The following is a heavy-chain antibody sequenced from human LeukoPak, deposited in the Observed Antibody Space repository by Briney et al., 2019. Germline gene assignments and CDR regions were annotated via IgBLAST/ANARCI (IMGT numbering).Heavy chain of an antibody. Sequence: SETLSLTCAVYGGSFSGYYWSWIRQPPGKGLEWIGYIYYSGSTNYNPSLKSRVTISVDTSKNQFSLKLSSVTAADTAVYYCAREHYDYDILTGYLYNWFDPWGQGTLVTVSS. CDR2: IYYSGST. V-gene: IGHV4-59*01. D-gene: IGHD3-9*01. CDR3: AREHYDYDILTGYLYNWFDP. J-gene: IGHJ5*02. CDR1: GGSFSGYY.